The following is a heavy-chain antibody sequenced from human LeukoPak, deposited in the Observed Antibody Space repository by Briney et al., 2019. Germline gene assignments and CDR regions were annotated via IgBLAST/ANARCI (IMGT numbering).Heavy chain of an antibody. Sequence: PGGSLRLSCAASGFTFSSYGMSWVRQAPGKGLEWVSSISSSSTYIYYADSLKGRFTISRDNARNSLYLQMNSLRVEDTALYYCARGRDGYNSDYFDYWGQGTLVTVSS. CDR3: ARGRDGYNSDYFDY. CDR1: GFTFSSYG. V-gene: IGHV3-21*01. J-gene: IGHJ4*02. CDR2: ISSSSTYI. D-gene: IGHD5-24*01.